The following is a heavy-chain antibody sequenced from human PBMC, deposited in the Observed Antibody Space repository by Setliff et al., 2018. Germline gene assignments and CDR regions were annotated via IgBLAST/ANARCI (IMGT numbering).Heavy chain of an antibody. V-gene: IGHV3-21*01. CDR1: GFSFSDYS. Sequence: PGGSLRLSCAASGFSFSDYSMNWVRQAPGKGLEWVSSISSSSTYIFYADSVRGRFTVSRDNAKNSLYLQMNSLRAEDTAIYYCTTDVTGSYYQEIHYWGQGTLVTVSS. CDR3: TTDVTGSYYQEIHY. J-gene: IGHJ4*02. D-gene: IGHD1-26*01. CDR2: ISSSSTYI.